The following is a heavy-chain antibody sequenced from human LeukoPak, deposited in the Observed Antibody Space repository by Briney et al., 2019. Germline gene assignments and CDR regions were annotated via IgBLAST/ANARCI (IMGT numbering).Heavy chain of an antibody. CDR1: GFTFDDYA. CDR2: ISWHSGSI. J-gene: IGHJ6*02. CDR3: AKSGRTYYDILTGYYTPTHYYGMDV. D-gene: IGHD3-9*01. Sequence: PGGSLRLSCAASGFTFDDYAMHWVRQAPGKGLEWVSGISWHSGSIGYADSVKGRFTISRDNAKNSLYLQMNSLRAEDTALYYCAKSGRTYYDILTGYYTPTHYYGMDVWGQGTTVTVSS. V-gene: IGHV3-9*01.